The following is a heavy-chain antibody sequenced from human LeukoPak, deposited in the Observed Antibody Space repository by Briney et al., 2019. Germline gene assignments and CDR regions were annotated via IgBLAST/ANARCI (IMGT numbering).Heavy chain of an antibody. Sequence: GGSLRLSCAASGFTFDTYAMSWFRQAPGKGLEWVSTIGRGGGDTYYADSVKGRFTISKDSSKTSLQMSSLRAEDTAIYYCVKHSGGVYGNSGLWGQGTLVTVSS. CDR2: IGRGGGDT. CDR3: VKHSGGVYGNSGL. D-gene: IGHD5-12*01. CDR1: GFTFDTYA. J-gene: IGHJ4*02. V-gene: IGHV3-23*01.